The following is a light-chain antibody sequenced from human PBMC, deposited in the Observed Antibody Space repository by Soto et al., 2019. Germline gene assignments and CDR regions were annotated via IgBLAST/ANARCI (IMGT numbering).Light chain of an antibody. J-gene: IGKJ1*01. CDR2: SAS. V-gene: IGKV3-15*01. CDR3: HQYNHWLTWT. CDR1: QSLSSYN. Sequence: DIVLTQSPGTLSLSPGERATLSCRASQSLSSYNLAWYQQRPGQAPRLLIYSASTRATGIPARFSGSGSGTEFTLTISSLQSEDFAVYYCHQYNHWLTWTFGQGTKVDIK.